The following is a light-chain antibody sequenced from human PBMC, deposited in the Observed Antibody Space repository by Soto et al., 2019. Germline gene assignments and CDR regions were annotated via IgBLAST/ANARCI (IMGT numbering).Light chain of an antibody. J-gene: IGKJ5*01. V-gene: IGKV1-5*01. CDR1: QSLNNY. CDR3: QQYYRSSIT. Sequence: DIQMTQSPSTLSAAVGDRVTMTCRASQSLNNYLSWYQQKPGKAPKLLIYDASTLERGVPSRFSGTGSGTEFTLTISSLQPDDFATYYCQQYYRSSITFGQGTRLEI. CDR2: DAS.